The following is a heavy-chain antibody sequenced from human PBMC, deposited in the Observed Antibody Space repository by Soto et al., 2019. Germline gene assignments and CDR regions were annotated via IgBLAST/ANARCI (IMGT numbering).Heavy chain of an antibody. CDR2: INSDGSTT. CDR1: GFTFSYHW. D-gene: IGHD3-22*01. CDR3: ESLATSYDSSGYLY. J-gene: IGHJ4*02. V-gene: IGHV3-74*01. Sequence: EVQLVESGGGLVQPGGSLRLSCATSGFTFSYHWMHWVRQAPGKGLVWVSSINSDGSTTRHADSVKGRFTISRDNAKNTLYQQKNRLRAEDTAVYYWESLATSYDSSGYLYWGRGPLVPVSS.